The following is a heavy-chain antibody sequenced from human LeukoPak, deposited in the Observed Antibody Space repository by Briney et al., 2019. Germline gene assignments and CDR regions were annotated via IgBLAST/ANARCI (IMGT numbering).Heavy chain of an antibody. V-gene: IGHV3-11*04. Sequence: PGGSLRLSCAAPGFPFSDYYMSWIRQAPGKGLEWVSYISSSGSTIYYADSVKGRFTISRDNAKNSLYLQMNSLRAEDTAVYYCARRGYSDSSGYDYWGQGTLVTVSS. CDR3: ARRGYSDSSGYDY. J-gene: IGHJ4*02. D-gene: IGHD3-22*01. CDR1: GFPFSDYY. CDR2: ISSSGSTI.